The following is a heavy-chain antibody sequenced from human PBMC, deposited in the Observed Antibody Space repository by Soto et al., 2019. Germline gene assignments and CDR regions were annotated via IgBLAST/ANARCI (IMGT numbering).Heavy chain of an antibody. CDR1: GGYISSGGYS. J-gene: IGHJ5*02. CDR3: ARDGEYCISTSCYGNWFDP. Sequence: PSETLSLTCAVSGGYISSGGYSWSWIRQPPGKGLEWIGYIYHSGSTYYNPSLKSRVTISVDRSKNQFSLKLSSVTAADTAVYYCARDGEYCISTSCYGNWFDPWGQGTLVTAPQ. D-gene: IGHD2-2*01. CDR2: IYHSGST. V-gene: IGHV4-30-2*01.